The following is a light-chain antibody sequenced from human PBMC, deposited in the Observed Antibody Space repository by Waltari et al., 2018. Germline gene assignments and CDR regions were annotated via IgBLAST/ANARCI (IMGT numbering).Light chain of an antibody. CDR2: GAS. CDR1: QSVSSSY. Sequence: ELVLTHSPGTLSLSPGDRATLSCRASQSVSSSYLAWYQQKPGQAPRLLIYGASSRATGIPDRFSGSGSGTDFTLTISRLEPEDFEVYYCQQYGSSPHTFGQGTKLEIK. CDR3: QQYGSSPHT. J-gene: IGKJ2*01. V-gene: IGKV3-20*01.